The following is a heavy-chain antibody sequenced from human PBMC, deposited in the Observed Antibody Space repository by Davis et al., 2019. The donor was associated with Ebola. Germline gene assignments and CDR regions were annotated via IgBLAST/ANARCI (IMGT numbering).Heavy chain of an antibody. CDR3: ARGGAQQWLVLDYYYGMDV. V-gene: IGHV1-2*06. Sequence: AASVTVSCKASGYAFTGYYMHWVRQAPGQGLEWMGRINPNSGGTNYAQKFQGRVTMTRETSISTAYMELSRLRSDDTAVYSCARGGAQQWLVLDYYYGMDVWGKGTTVTVSS. CDR1: GYAFTGYY. D-gene: IGHD6-19*01. CDR2: INPNSGGT. J-gene: IGHJ6*04.